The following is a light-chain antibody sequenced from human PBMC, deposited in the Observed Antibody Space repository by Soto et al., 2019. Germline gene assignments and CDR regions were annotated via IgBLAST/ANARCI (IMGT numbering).Light chain of an antibody. V-gene: IGKV1-39*01. CDR1: QNIREY. CDR2: AAS. Sequence: DIPMTQSPSSLSASVGDRVTITCRASQNIREYINWYQQKAGKSPKVVIYAASSLQSGVPSRFSGSGSGTELTLSIRSFQPEDFATYYCQESFVPPWSFGQGTRVEIK. J-gene: IGKJ1*01. CDR3: QESFVPPWS.